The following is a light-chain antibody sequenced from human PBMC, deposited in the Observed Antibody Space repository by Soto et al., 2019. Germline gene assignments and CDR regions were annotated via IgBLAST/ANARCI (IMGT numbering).Light chain of an antibody. V-gene: IGKV1-5*01. Sequence: DIQMTQSPSTLSASVGDRVTITCRASQSISSWLAWYQQKPGKAPKLLIYDASSLESGVPSRFSGSGSGTEFTLTISSLQSDDFATYYCQQYNSYLFGPGTKVDIK. CDR3: QQYNSYL. J-gene: IGKJ3*01. CDR1: QSISSW. CDR2: DAS.